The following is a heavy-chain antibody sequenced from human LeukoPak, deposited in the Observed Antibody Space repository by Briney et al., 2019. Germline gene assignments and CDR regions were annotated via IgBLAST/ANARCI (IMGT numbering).Heavy chain of an antibody. V-gene: IGHV3-23*01. CDR2: IRSSGGTT. D-gene: IGHD6-19*01. CDR3: AKEPSRGWNPTRSFDH. J-gene: IGHJ4*02. Sequence: GGPLRLLCVVCGFHFELHWVSCARSARGRAVVGVSGIRSSGGTTYYADSIKGRFTNSRDNTKNTLYLQMNSLRAKNTAVYYCAKEPSRGWNPTRSFDHWGQGTLVTVSS. CDR1: GFHFELHW.